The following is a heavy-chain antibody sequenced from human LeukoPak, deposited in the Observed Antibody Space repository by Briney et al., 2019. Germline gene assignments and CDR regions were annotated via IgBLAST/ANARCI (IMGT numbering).Heavy chain of an antibody. CDR2: IYSGGST. CDR1: GFTDSSNY. D-gene: IGHD6-13*01. CDR3: ARVGSSWYFDY. V-gene: IGHV3-53*04. J-gene: IGHJ4*02. Sequence: GGSLRLSCAASGFTDSSNYMSRVRQAPGKGVEWVSVIYSGGSTYYADSVKGRFTISRHNSKNTLYLQMNSLRAEDTAVYYCARVGSSWYFDYWGQGTLVTVSS.